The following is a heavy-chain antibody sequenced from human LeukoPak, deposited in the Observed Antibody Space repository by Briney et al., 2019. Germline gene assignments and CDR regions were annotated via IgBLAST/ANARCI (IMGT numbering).Heavy chain of an antibody. CDR2: ISHIGRT. D-gene: IGHD4-17*01. V-gene: IGHV4-59*11. CDR1: GDSFSSHY. Sequence: SEPLSLTCAVSGDSFSSHYWTWIRQSPGTGLEWIGYISHIGRTNYNPSLKSRVTVSIDTSKNQFSLKLRSVTAADTVVYYCARDLVAVTKVFDIWGQGTMVSVSS. J-gene: IGHJ3*02. CDR3: ARDLVAVTKVFDI.